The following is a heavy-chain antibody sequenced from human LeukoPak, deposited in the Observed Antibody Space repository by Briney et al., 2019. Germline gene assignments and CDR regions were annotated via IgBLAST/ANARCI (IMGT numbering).Heavy chain of an antibody. CDR3: ARENYYRFDY. J-gene: IGHJ4*02. D-gene: IGHD3-10*01. Sequence: SETLSLTCAVYGGSFSGYYWSWIRQPPGKGLEWIGEINHSGSTNYNPSLKSRVTISVDTSKNQFSLKLSSVTAADTAVYYCARENYYRFDYWGQGTLVTVSS. CDR1: GGSFSGYY. V-gene: IGHV4-34*01. CDR2: INHSGST.